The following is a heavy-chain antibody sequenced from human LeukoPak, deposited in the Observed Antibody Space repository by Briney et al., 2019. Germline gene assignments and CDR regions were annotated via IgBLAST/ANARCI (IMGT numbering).Heavy chain of an antibody. V-gene: IGHV3-30*18. D-gene: IGHD2-15*01. CDR2: ISYDGSNK. J-gene: IGHJ4*02. Sequence: GGSLRLSCAASGFTFSSYGMHWVRQAPGKGLEGVAVISYDGSNKYYADSVKGRFTISRDNSKNTLYLQMNSLRAEDTAVYYCAKWAIGRYCSGGSCYSLDYWGQGTLVTVSS. CDR1: GFTFSSYG. CDR3: AKWAIGRYCSGGSCYSLDY.